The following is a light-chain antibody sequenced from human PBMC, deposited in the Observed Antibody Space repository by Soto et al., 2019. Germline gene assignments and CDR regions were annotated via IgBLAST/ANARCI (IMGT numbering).Light chain of an antibody. J-gene: IGLJ1*01. CDR1: SSNVGSYKL. Sequence: QSVLAQPGCVSWSPGQSITISCTGTSSNVGSYKLVSWYQQHPGKAPKLMIFEVNKRPSGVSNRFSGSKSGNTASLTISGLKVEDEADYYCCSSGGTPTYVFGTGTMITVL. V-gene: IGLV2-23*02. CDR2: EVN. CDR3: CSSGGTPTYV.